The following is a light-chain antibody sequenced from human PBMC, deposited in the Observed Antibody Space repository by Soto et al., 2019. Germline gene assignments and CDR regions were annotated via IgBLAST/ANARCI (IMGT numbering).Light chain of an antibody. CDR3: QQHGTT. CDR2: GAS. J-gene: IGKJ1*01. Sequence: EVLLTQSPYTLALSPGERATLSCRTSQTVSNNYLTWYQQKPGQPPSLLTYGASSRATGIPDRFSGSGSGTDFTLTISRLEPQDSAVYYCQQHGTTFGQGTRWIS. V-gene: IGKV3-20*01. CDR1: QTVSNNY.